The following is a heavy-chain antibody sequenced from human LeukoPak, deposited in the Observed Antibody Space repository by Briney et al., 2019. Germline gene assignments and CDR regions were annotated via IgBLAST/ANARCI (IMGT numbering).Heavy chain of an antibody. D-gene: IGHD5-18*01. J-gene: IGHJ5*02. CDR1: GFTVSRSY. Sequence: GGSLRLSCAASGFTVSRSYMYSGGTTYYADSVKGRFTISRDNSKNTLYLQMNSLRAEDTAVYYCARGRGYSQSNWVDPWGQGTMVTVSA. CDR3: ARGRGYSQSNWVDP. CDR2: SGGTT. V-gene: IGHV3-53*01.